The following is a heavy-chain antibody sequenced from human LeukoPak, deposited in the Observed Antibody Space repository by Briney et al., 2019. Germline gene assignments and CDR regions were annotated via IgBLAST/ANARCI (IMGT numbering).Heavy chain of an antibody. CDR1: GGSVSSGSYY. Sequence: KSSETLSLTCTVSGGSVSSGSYYWSWIRQPPGKGLEWIGYIYYSGSTNYNPSLKSRVTISVDRSKNQFSLKLSSVTAADTAVYYCARDAVYYGMDVWGKGTTVTVSS. CDR3: ARDAVYYGMDV. CDR2: IYYSGST. V-gene: IGHV4-61*01. J-gene: IGHJ6*04.